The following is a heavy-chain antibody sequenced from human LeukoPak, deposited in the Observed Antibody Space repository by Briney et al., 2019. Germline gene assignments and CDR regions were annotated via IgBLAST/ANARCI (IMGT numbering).Heavy chain of an antibody. CDR3: ARDKGLPQAFDI. CDR2: ISYSETT. D-gene: IGHD5/OR15-5a*01. J-gene: IGHJ3*02. CDR1: GGSISSFY. V-gene: IGHV4-59*01. Sequence: PSETLSLTCTVSGGSISSFYWSWIRQPPGKGLEYIGYISYSETTSYNPSLKSRVTISVDTSKNQFSLKQTSVTAADTAVYYCARDKGLPQAFDIWGQGTMVTVSS.